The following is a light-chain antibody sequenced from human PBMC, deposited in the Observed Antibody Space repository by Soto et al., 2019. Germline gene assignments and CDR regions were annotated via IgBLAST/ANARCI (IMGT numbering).Light chain of an antibody. V-gene: IGLV1-40*01. CDR3: QSYDSSLSGWV. CDR1: SSSVGAGSD. Sequence: QSVLTQPPSVSGAPGQRVTISCTGSSSSVGAGSDVHWYQQLPGTAPKLLIYRNIYRPSGVPARFSGSKSGTSASLAITGLQAGDEADYYCQSYDSSLSGWVFGGGTKLTVL. CDR2: RNI. J-gene: IGLJ3*02.